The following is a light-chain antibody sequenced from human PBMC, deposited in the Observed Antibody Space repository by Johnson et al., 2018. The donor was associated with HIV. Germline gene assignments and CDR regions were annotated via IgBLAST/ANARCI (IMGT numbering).Light chain of an antibody. Sequence: QPVLTQPPSVSAAPGQRVTISCSGRGSNIGSHYVSWYQQLPGTAPKLLIFENDKRPSGIPDRFSGSKSGTSATLGITGLQTGDEADYYCGTWDSSLSNFVFGIGTKVSVL. J-gene: IGLJ1*01. CDR3: GTWDSSLSNFV. V-gene: IGLV1-51*02. CDR2: END. CDR1: GSNIGSHY.